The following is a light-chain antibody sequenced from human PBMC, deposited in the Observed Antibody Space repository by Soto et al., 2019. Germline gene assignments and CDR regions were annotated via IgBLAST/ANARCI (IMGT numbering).Light chain of an antibody. CDR3: QHRYNWPYT. V-gene: IGKV3-11*01. Sequence: EIVLTQSPATLSLSPGERATLSCRASHSVGSYLTWYQLKPGQAPRVLIYDASNRATGLPARFSGSGSGTDFILIVNSLAPEDSAVYYCQHRYNWPYTFGQGTNLEIK. J-gene: IGKJ2*01. CDR1: HSVGSY. CDR2: DAS.